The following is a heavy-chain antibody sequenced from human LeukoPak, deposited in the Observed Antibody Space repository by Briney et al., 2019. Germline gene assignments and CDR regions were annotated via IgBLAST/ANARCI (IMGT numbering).Heavy chain of an antibody. J-gene: IGHJ4*02. CDR3: ARGYYGSGSYHSAY. V-gene: IGHV1-3*01. D-gene: IGHD3-10*01. CDR1: GYTFTSYA. CDR2: INAGNGNT. Sequence: ASVKVSCKASGYTFTSYAMHWVRQAPGQRREGMGWINAGNGNTKYSQKFQGRVTITRDTSASTAYMELSSLRSEDTAVYYCARGYYGSGSYHSAYWGQGTLVTVSS.